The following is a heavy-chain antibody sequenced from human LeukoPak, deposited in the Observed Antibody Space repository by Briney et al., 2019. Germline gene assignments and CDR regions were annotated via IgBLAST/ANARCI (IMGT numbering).Heavy chain of an antibody. CDR1: GFTFSIYA. J-gene: IGHJ4*02. Sequence: GGSLRLSCAASGFTFSIYAMTWVRQAPGKGLDWVSAISGSGDSTYYADSVKGRFTISRDNSKNTLYLQVNSLRAEDTAVYYCAKEGSSSYYRTQSYYFDSWGQGTLVTVSS. CDR2: ISGSGDST. V-gene: IGHV3-23*01. D-gene: IGHD6-13*01. CDR3: AKEGSSSYYRTQSYYFDS.